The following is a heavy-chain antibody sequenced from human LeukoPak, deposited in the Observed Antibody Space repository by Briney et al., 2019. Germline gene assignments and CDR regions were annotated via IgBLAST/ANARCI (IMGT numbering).Heavy chain of an antibody. CDR3: ARQGGSYHSPGSY. CDR1: GFTFSSYA. D-gene: IGHD1-26*01. CDR2: ISSSGSTI. V-gene: IGHV3-48*04. J-gene: IGHJ4*02. Sequence: TGGSLRLSCAASGFTFSSYAMSWVRQAPGKGLEWVSYISSSGSTIYYADSVKGRFTISRDNAKNSLYLQMNSLRAEDTAVYYCARQGGSYHSPGSYWGQGTLVTVSS.